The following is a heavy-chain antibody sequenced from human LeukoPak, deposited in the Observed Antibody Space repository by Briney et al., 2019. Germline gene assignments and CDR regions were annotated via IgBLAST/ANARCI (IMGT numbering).Heavy chain of an antibody. J-gene: IGHJ6*02. Sequence: GGSLRLSCAASGFTFSLYWMNWVRRAPGKGLEWVGNIKQDGSEKNYVDSVKGRFTISRDNAKNSLYLQMNNLRVEDTAMYYCAGGTGFIIKDWGQGTTVTVSS. D-gene: IGHD3-9*01. CDR1: GFTFSLYW. CDR2: IKQDGSEK. V-gene: IGHV3-7*03. CDR3: AGGTGFIIKD.